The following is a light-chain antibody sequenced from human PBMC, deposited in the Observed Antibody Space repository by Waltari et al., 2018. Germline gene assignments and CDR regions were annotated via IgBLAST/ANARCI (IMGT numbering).Light chain of an antibody. Sequence: ELVLTQSPGTLSLSPGDRATLSCRASQSVSSSYLAWYQQKPGQAPRLLIYGASSRATGIPDRCSGSGSGTDFTLTISRLEPEDFAVYYCQQYGSSPYTFGQGTKLEIK. CDR2: GAS. J-gene: IGKJ2*01. CDR3: QQYGSSPYT. V-gene: IGKV3-20*01. CDR1: QSVSSSY.